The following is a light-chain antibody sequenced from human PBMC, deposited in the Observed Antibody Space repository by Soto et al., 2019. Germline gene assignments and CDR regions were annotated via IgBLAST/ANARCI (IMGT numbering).Light chain of an antibody. CDR1: QSVSCN. Sequence: EIAMTHSAATMSVSPEDRATLFCIASQSVSCNLAWSQQKPGPAPSLLIFGASTRATGIAARFSGSGSGTEFALTISSLQSEDFAVDYCQQYNNWPPAFGGGTKVEIK. CDR3: QQYNNWPPA. V-gene: IGKV3-15*01. CDR2: GAS. J-gene: IGKJ4*01.